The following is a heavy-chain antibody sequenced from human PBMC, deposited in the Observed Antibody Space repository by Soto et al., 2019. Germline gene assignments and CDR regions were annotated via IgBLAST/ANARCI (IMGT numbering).Heavy chain of an antibody. CDR3: ARVMEQWPHYYFDY. CDR1: GGSISSGDYY. V-gene: IGHV4-30-4*01. Sequence: SETLSLTCTVSGGSISSGDYYWSWIRQPPGKGLEWIGYIYYSGSTYYNPSLKSRVTISVDTSKNQFSLKLSSVTAADTAVYYCARVMEQWPHYYFDYLGQGNLVTVS. J-gene: IGHJ4*02. CDR2: IYYSGST. D-gene: IGHD6-19*01.